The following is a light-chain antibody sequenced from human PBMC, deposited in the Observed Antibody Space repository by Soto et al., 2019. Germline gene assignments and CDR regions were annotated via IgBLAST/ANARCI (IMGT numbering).Light chain of an antibody. V-gene: IGKV3-15*01. CDR1: HSVSIN. Sequence: EILLTQSPATLSVSPGERAALSCRASHSVSINLAWYQQKPGQSPRLLIYGASPRAPGVPARFSGSGSVTDFTLTISSLQSEDSAVYYCQQYTNWPPMYTFGQGTKLEIK. J-gene: IGKJ2*01. CDR3: QQYTNWPPMYT. CDR2: GAS.